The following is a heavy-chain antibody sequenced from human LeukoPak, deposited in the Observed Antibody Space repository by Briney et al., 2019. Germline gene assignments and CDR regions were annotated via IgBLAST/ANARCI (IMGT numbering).Heavy chain of an antibody. CDR2: ISAYNGNT. CDR1: GYTFTSYG. J-gene: IGHJ4*02. Sequence: ASVKVSCKASGYTFTSYGISWVRQAPGQGLEWMGWISAYNGNTNYAQKLQGRVTMTTDTSTSTAYMELRSLRSDVTAVYYCARDLGAAFMVRGVPFDYWGQGTLVTVSS. V-gene: IGHV1-18*01. CDR3: ARDLGAAFMVRGVPFDY. D-gene: IGHD3-10*01.